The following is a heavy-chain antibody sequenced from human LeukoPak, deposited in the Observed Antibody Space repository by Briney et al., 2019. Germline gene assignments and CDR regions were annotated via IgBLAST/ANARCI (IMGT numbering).Heavy chain of an antibody. V-gene: IGHV4-39*01. CDR3: ASPYYYDSTGWAFDI. CDR1: GGSISSSSYY. J-gene: IGHJ3*02. CDR2: IYYSGST. D-gene: IGHD3-22*01. Sequence: SETLSLTCTVSGGSISSSSYYWGWIRQPPGKGLEWIGSIYYSGSTYYNPSLKSRVTISVDTSKNQFSLKLSSVTAADTAVYYCASPYYYDSTGWAFDIWGQGTMVTVPS.